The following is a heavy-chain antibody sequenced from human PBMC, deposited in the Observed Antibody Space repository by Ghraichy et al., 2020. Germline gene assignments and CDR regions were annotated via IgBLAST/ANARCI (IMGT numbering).Heavy chain of an antibody. V-gene: IGHV4-61*01. Sequence: SQTLSLTCTVSGGSVSSGSYYWSWIRQPPGKGLEWIGYIYYSGSTNYNPSLKSRVTISVDTSKNQFSLKLSSVTAADTAVYYCARVTTIFGVVHQGWFDPWGQGTLVTVSS. CDR2: IYYSGST. D-gene: IGHD3-3*01. CDR1: GGSVSSGSYY. J-gene: IGHJ5*02. CDR3: ARVTTIFGVVHQGWFDP.